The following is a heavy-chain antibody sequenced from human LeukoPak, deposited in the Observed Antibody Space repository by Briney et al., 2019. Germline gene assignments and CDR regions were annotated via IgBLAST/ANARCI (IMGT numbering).Heavy chain of an antibody. Sequence: SETLSLTCTVSGGSISSYYWSWIRQPPGKGLEWIGYIYYSGSTNYNPSLKSRVTISVDTSKNQFSLKLSSVTAADTAVYYCARGKYYYGSGSLYFDYWGQGTLVTVSS. CDR1: GGSISSYY. D-gene: IGHD3-10*01. J-gene: IGHJ4*02. CDR2: IYYSGST. CDR3: ARGKYYYGSGSLYFDY. V-gene: IGHV4-59*12.